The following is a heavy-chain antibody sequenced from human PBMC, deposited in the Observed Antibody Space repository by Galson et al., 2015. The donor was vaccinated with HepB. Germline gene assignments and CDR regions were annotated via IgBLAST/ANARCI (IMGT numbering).Heavy chain of an antibody. D-gene: IGHD1-14*01. CDR2: IWYDGSNK. CDR3: ARGAYMSDY. Sequence: SLRLSCAASGFTFSSYGVSWVRQAPGKGLEWVAVIWYDGSNKYYADSVKGRFTISRDNSKNTLHLQMNSLRAEDTAVYYCARGAYMSDYWGQGTLVTVSS. CDR1: GFTFSSYG. V-gene: IGHV3-33*01. J-gene: IGHJ4*02.